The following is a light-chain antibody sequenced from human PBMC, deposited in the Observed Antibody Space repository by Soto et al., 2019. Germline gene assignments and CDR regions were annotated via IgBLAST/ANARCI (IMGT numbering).Light chain of an antibody. CDR1: SRDVGGYNS. CDR3: SSYTTTNTYV. J-gene: IGLJ1*01. Sequence: QSALTQPASVSGSPGLSIAISCTGTSRDVGGYNSVSWYQQQPGKVPKLMIFDVSNRPSGVSNRFSGSKSGNTAPLTISGLQAEDEGDYYCSSYTTTNTYVFGSGTKVTVL. V-gene: IGLV2-14*01. CDR2: DVS.